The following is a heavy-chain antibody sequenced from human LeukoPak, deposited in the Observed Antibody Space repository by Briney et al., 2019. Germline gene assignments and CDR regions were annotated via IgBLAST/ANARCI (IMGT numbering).Heavy chain of an antibody. D-gene: IGHD3-10*01. CDR1: GFTVSSNY. Sequence: GGSLRLSCAASGFTVSSNYMSWVRQAPGKGLEWVSVIYSGGSTYYADSAKGRFTISRDNSKNTLYLQMNSLRAEDTAVYYCARVIGSGSYHFDYWGQGTLVTVSS. V-gene: IGHV3-53*01. CDR2: IYSGGST. J-gene: IGHJ4*02. CDR3: ARVIGSGSYHFDY.